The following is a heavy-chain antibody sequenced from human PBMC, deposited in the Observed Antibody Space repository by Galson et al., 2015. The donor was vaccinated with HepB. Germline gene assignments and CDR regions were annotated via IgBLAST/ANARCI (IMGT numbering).Heavy chain of an antibody. D-gene: IGHD3-10*01. V-gene: IGHV1-18*01. J-gene: IGHJ3*02. CDR1: GYTFTSYG. CDR3: ARLTTYYYGSGRGFDAFDI. Sequence: SVKVSCKASGYTFTSYGISWVRQAPGQGLEWMGWISAYNGDTNYAQKLQGRVTMTTDTSTSTAYMELRSLRSDDTAVYYCARLTTYYYGSGRGFDAFDIWGQGTMVTVSS. CDR2: ISAYNGDT.